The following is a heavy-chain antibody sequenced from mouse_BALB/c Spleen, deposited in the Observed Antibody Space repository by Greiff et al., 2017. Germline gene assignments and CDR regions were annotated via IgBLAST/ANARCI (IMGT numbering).Heavy chain of an antibody. Sequence: VQLVESGAELMKPGASVKISCKATGYTFSSYWIEWVKQRPGHGLEWIGEILPGSGSTNYNEKFKGKATFTADTSSNTAYMQLSSLTSEDSAVYYCARSGGRAYAMDYWGQGTSVTVSS. CDR2: ILPGSGST. CDR1: GYTFSSYW. CDR3: ARSGGRAYAMDY. D-gene: IGHD3-3*01. J-gene: IGHJ4*01. V-gene: IGHV1-9*01.